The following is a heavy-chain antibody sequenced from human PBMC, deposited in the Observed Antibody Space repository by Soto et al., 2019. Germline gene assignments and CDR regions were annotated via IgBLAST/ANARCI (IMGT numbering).Heavy chain of an antibody. CDR1: GFTFSSYG. J-gene: IGHJ6*02. Sequence: QMHLVESGGSVVQPGRSLRLSCAASGFTFSSYGMHWVRQAPGKGLEWVALISSDGSNEYYADSVQGRFTISRDNSKNMLYLQMNSLRAEDTALYYCAKSPGVVIAETILKAVYYYGMDVWGQGTTVTVSS. V-gene: IGHV3-30*18. CDR2: ISSDGSNE. CDR3: AKSPGVVIAETILKAVYYYGMDV. D-gene: IGHD6-13*01.